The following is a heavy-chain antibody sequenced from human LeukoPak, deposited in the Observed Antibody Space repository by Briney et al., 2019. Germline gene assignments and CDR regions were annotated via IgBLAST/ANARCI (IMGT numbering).Heavy chain of an antibody. CDR3: ARVSGASRAAAGTY. CDR1: GGTFSSYA. J-gene: IGHJ4*02. V-gene: IGHV1-69*01. CDR2: IIPIFGTA. Sequence: ASVKVSCKASGGTFSSYAISWVRQAPGQGLEWMGGIIPIFGTANYAQKCQGRVTITADESTSTAYMELSSLTSEDTAVYYCARVSGASRAAAGTYWGQGTLVTVCS. D-gene: IGHD6-13*01.